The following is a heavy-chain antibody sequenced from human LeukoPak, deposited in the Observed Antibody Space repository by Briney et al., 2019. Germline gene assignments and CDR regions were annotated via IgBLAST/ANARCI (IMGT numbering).Heavy chain of an antibody. D-gene: IGHD1-26*01. Sequence: GGSLRLSCAASGFTFDDYGMSWVRQAPGKGLEWVSGINWNGGSTGYADSVKGRFTISRDNAKNSLYLQMNSLRAEDTALYYWATSGSGSYGFDYYYYMDVWGKGTTVTVSS. CDR2: INWNGGST. V-gene: IGHV3-20*04. CDR3: ATSGSGSYGFDYYYYMDV. J-gene: IGHJ6*03. CDR1: GFTFDDYG.